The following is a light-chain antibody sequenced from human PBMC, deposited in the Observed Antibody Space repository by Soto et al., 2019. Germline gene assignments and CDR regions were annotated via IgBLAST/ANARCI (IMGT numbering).Light chain of an antibody. CDR1: QSVLFPSSNKNC. Sequence: DTVMAGTPGTPAVSPGERATINCKSSQSVLFPSSNKNCLTWYQQKPGQPPKLLIYWASTRESGVPDRFSGSGSETNFTLTISSLQAEDVAVYYCQLYYTTPWTFGEGTKVDIK. J-gene: IGKJ1*01. V-gene: IGKV4-1*01. CDR3: QLYYTTPWT. CDR2: WAS.